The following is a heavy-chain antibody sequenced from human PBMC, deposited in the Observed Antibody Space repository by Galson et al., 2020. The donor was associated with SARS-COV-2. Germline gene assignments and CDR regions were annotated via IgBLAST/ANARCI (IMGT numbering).Heavy chain of an antibody. D-gene: IGHD1-26*01. CDR2: INPDGSIT. CDR3: ARDDVGPIPIDY. J-gene: IGHJ4*02. Sequence: GGSLRLSCAASGFTVSSYWMHWVRQAPGGGLVWVSHINPDGSITSHADSVKGRFSISRDSAENTLYLQMNSLRDEDTAVYYCARDDVGPIPIDYWGQGTLGTGSS. V-gene: IGHV3-74*01. CDR1: GFTVSSYW.